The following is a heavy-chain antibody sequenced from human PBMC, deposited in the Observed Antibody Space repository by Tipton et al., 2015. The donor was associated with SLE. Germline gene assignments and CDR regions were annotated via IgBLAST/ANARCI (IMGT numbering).Heavy chain of an antibody. J-gene: IGHJ6*03. Sequence: QLVQSGAEVKKPGASVKVSCKASGYTFTSFGISWVRQAPGQGLEWMGWISAYNGKTNYAQWLQDRVTMTTDTSTSTAYMELRSLRSDDTAVYYCARGYCSSTSCPYYYYYMDVWGKGTTVTVSS. D-gene: IGHD2-2*01. V-gene: IGHV1-18*01. CDR1: GYTFTSFG. CDR3: ARGYCSSTSCPYYYYYMDV. CDR2: ISAYNGKT.